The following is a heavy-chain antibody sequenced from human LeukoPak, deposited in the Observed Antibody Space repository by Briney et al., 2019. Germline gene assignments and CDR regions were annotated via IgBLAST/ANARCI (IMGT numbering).Heavy chain of an antibody. CDR1: GFTFSNAW. V-gene: IGHV3-15*01. J-gene: IGHJ4*02. CDR3: ARIPLYSGMSFDY. Sequence: PGGSLRLSCAASGFTFSNAWMSWVRQAPGKGLEWVGRIKSKTDGGTTDYAAPVKGRFTISRDDSKNTLYLQMNSLKTEDTAVYYCARIPLYSGMSFDYWGQGTLVTVSS. D-gene: IGHD1-26*01. CDR2: IKSKTDGGTT.